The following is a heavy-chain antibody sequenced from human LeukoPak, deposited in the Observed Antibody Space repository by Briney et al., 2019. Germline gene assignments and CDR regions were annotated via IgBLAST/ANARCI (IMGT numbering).Heavy chain of an antibody. CDR2: INPNSGGT. Sequence: WASVKVSCKASGYTFTGYYMHWVRQAPGQGLEWMGRINPNSGGTNYAQKFQGRVTMTRDTSISTAYMELSRLRSGDTAVYYCARSNDVLIWFGELDFDYWGQGTLVTVSS. CDR1: GYTFTGYY. D-gene: IGHD3-10*01. J-gene: IGHJ4*02. CDR3: ARSNDVLIWFGELDFDY. V-gene: IGHV1-2*06.